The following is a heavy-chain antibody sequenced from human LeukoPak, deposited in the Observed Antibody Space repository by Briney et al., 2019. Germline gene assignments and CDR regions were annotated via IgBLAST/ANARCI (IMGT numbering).Heavy chain of an antibody. CDR1: GFTFSSYG. D-gene: IGHD3-10*02. CDR2: IRYDGSNT. J-gene: IGHJ6*03. V-gene: IGHV3-30*02. CDR3: AKSFYHYVGYYYYMEV. Sequence: GGSLRLSCAAPGFTFSSYGMHWVRQAPGKGLEWVTFIRYDGSNTYYADSVKGRFTISRDNSKNTLFLQMNSLRAEDTAVYYCAKSFYHYVGYYYYMEVWGRGTTVTISS.